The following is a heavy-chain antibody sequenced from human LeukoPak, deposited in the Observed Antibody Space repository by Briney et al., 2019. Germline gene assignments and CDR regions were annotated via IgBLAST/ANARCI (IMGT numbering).Heavy chain of an antibody. CDR1: GGSISSYY. D-gene: IGHD3-22*01. J-gene: IGHJ4*02. Sequence: PSETLSLTCTVSGGSISSYYWSWIRQPPGKGLEWIGYIYHSGSTYYNPSLRSRVTISVDTSKNQFSLKLSSVTAADTAVYYCARTTYYYDSSGYRYFDYWGQGTLVTVSS. CDR3: ARTTYYYDSSGYRYFDY. CDR2: IYHSGST. V-gene: IGHV4-59*12.